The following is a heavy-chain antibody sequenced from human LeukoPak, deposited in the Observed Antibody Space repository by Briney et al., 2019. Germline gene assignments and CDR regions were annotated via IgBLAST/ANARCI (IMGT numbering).Heavy chain of an antibody. V-gene: IGHV3-72*01. Sequence: GGSLRLSCAASGFKFSDHYIDSVRQALREGLESGGRSINKASSYTTEYAASVEGRFTISRDVSESSLYLQMNSLRTEDTAVYYCGRIAINANNGMDVWGQGTTVTVSS. CDR2: SINKASSYTT. CDR3: GRIAINANNGMDV. CDR1: GFKFSDHY. J-gene: IGHJ6*02. D-gene: IGHD1/OR15-1a*01.